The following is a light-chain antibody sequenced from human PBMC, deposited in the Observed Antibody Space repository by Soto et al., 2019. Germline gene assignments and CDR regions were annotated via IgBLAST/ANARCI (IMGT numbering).Light chain of an antibody. CDR2: DVN. CDR1: SSDVGGYDY. Sequence: QSALTQPRSVSGSPGQSVTISCTGTSSDVGGYDYVSWCQQHPGKAPKLMIYDVNKRPSGVPDRFSGSKSGNTASLTISGLQAEDEADYYCCSYTGAYTCMFGGGTQVTVL. V-gene: IGLV2-11*01. CDR3: CSYTGAYTCM. J-gene: IGLJ3*02.